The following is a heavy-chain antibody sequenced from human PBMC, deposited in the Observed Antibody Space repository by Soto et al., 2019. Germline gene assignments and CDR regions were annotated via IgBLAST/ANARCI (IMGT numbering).Heavy chain of an antibody. Sequence: PSETLSLTCTVSGDSMNSADYYWSWLRQPPGKGLEWIGYIYYSRSDYYNPSLGRRATITIDTSRNQFSLNLMSVTAADTAVYYCARVVQFYDSSGYSFYYFDYWGQGALVTVSS. CDR2: IYYSRSD. J-gene: IGHJ4*02. CDR3: ARVVQFYDSSGYSFYYFDY. V-gene: IGHV4-30-4*01. D-gene: IGHD3-22*01. CDR1: GDSMNSADYY.